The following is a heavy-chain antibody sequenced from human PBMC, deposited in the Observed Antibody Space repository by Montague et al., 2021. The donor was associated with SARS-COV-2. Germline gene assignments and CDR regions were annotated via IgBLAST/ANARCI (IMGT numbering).Heavy chain of an antibody. CDR2: IYSSGST. Sequence: SETLSLTCTVSGGSIRSYYWSWIRQPPGKGLEWIGEIYSSGSTXXXPSXKRRVTISMDTSKSQFSLKLTSVTAADTAVYYCARDTRGWQPFDFWGQGTLVTVSS. CDR3: ARDTRGWQPFDF. D-gene: IGHD6-19*01. J-gene: IGHJ4*02. V-gene: IGHV4-59*01. CDR1: GGSIRSYY.